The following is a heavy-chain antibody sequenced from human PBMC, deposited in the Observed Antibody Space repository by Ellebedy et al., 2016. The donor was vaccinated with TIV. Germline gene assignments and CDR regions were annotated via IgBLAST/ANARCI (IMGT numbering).Heavy chain of an antibody. J-gene: IGHJ4*02. V-gene: IGHV3-23*01. CDR2: ISDSATT. Sequence: GESLKISCEVSGFTFSSYAMTWVRQAPGKGLEWVSTISDSATTYYADSVKGRFTISRDNSKNTLYLQMNSLRVEDTAVYYCAKDLYGDYHGDYWGQGTLVTVSS. CDR3: AKDLYGDYHGDY. CDR1: GFTFSSYA. D-gene: IGHD4-17*01.